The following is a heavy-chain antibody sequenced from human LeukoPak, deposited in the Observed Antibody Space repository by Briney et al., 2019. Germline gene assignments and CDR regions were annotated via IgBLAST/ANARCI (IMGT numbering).Heavy chain of an antibody. CDR1: GGSISSSSYY. CDR3: ARHIGGRSYGKYYYYGMDV. D-gene: IGHD5-18*01. V-gene: IGHV4-39*01. J-gene: IGHJ6*02. Sequence: SETLSLTCTVSGGSISSSSYYWGWIRQPPGKGLEWIGSIYYSGSTYYNPSLKSRVTISVDKSKNQFSLKLSSVTAADTAVYYCARHIGGRSYGKYYYYGMDVWGQRTTVTLSS. CDR2: IYYSGST.